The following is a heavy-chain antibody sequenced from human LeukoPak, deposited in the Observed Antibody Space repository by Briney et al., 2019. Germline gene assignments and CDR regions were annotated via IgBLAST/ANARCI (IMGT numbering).Heavy chain of an antibody. D-gene: IGHD6-19*01. CDR2: ISYDGSNK. V-gene: IGHV3-30-3*01. CDR3: ARAVSGWLYYFDY. J-gene: IGHJ4*02. Sequence: GGSLRLSCAASGFTFSSYAMHWVRQAPGKGLEWEAVISYDGSNKYYGDSVKGRFTISRDNSKNTLYLQMNSLRAEDTAVYYCARAVSGWLYYFDYWGQGTLVTVSS. CDR1: GFTFSSYA.